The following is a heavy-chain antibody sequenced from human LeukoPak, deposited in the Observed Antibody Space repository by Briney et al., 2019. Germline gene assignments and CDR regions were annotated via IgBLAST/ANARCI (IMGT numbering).Heavy chain of an antibody. CDR3: AKGFVKYYFDY. CDR2: IKQDGGEK. Sequence: GGSLRLSCVDSGITFSKYWMSWVRQAPGKGLEWVANIKQDGGEKYYVDSVKGRFTISRDNSKNTLYLQMNSLRAEDTAVYYCAKGFVKYYFDYWGQGTLVTVSS. D-gene: IGHD3-10*01. CDR1: GITFSKYW. V-gene: IGHV3-7*01. J-gene: IGHJ4*02.